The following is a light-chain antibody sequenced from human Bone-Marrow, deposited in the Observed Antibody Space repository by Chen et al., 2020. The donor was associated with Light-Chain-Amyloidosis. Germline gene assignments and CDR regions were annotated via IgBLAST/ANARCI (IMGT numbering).Light chain of an antibody. J-gene: IGKJ1*01. V-gene: IGKV3-20*01. CDR1: QTISSNY. CDR3: HQYYTTPCT. CDR2: GSS. Sequence: EIVLTQSPGTLSLSPGEGANLSCRASQTISSNYLTWYQQKFGQAPRLLIYGSSSRATGIPDRFTGSGSGTDFTLTISSLQAEDVAVYYCHQYYTTPCTFGQGTKVEIK.